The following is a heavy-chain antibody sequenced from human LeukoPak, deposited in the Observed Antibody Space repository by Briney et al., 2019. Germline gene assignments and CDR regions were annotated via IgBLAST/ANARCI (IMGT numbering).Heavy chain of an antibody. Sequence: GGSLRLSCAASGFTFSSYSMNWVRQAPGKGLEWVSSISSSSSYIYYADSVKGRFTISRDNAKNSLYLQMNSLRAEDTAVYYCARYHSSGYSFDYWGQGTLVTVSS. CDR3: ARYHSSGYSFDY. V-gene: IGHV3-21*01. CDR1: GFTFSSYS. CDR2: ISSSSSYI. J-gene: IGHJ4*02. D-gene: IGHD3-22*01.